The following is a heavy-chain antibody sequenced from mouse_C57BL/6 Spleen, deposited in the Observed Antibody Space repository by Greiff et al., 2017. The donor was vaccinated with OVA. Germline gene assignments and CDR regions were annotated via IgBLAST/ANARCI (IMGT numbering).Heavy chain of an antibody. CDR3: AREGDDGYYDGWFAY. Sequence: EVNVVESGGGLVKPGGSLKLSCAASGFTFSSYAMSWVRQTPEKRLEWVATISDGGSYTYYPDNVKGRFTISRDNAKNNLYLQMSHLKSEDTAMYYCAREGDDGYYDGWFAYWGQGTLVTVSA. CDR2: ISDGGSYT. V-gene: IGHV5-4*01. CDR1: GFTFSSYA. J-gene: IGHJ3*01. D-gene: IGHD2-3*01.